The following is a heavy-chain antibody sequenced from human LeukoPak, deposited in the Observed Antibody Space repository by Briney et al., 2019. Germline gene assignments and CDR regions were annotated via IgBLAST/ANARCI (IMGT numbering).Heavy chain of an antibody. V-gene: IGHV4-61*02. Sequence: PSETLSLTCTVSGGSINSGTYYWSWIRQPAGKGLEWIGRIYTSGSTYYNPSLKSRLTISADTSKNQFSLRLSSVTAADTAVYYCVRVDNGGNYFDYWGQGTLVTASS. J-gene: IGHJ4*02. CDR2: IYTSGST. D-gene: IGHD4-23*01. CDR1: GGSINSGTYY. CDR3: VRVDNGGNYFDY.